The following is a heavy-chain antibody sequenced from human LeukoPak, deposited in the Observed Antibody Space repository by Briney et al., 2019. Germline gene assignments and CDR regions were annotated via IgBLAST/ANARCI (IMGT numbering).Heavy chain of an antibody. D-gene: IGHD2-15*01. J-gene: IGHJ4*02. V-gene: IGHV4-34*01. CDR1: GGSISSYY. Sequence: SETLSLTCTVSGGSISSYYWSWIRQPAGKGLEWIGEINHSGSTNYNPSLRSRVTISVDTSKNQFSLKLSSVTAADTAVYYCASVNSTPYPWGQGTLVTVSS. CDR2: INHSGST. CDR3: ASVNSTPYP.